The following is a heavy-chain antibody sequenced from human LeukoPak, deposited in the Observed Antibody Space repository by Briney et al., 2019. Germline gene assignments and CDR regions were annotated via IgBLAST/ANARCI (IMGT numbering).Heavy chain of an antibody. Sequence: SESLSLTCTVSGYSISSGYYGGWIRQPRGKGLGWIGSIYDSGSTYYNPSLKSRITISVDTSKNQFSLKLSSVTAADTAVYYCARDGGRLGLPVDYWGQGTLVTVSS. J-gene: IGHJ4*02. CDR1: GYSISSGYY. CDR3: ARDGGRLGLPVDY. V-gene: IGHV4-38-2*02. CDR2: IYDSGST. D-gene: IGHD3-16*01.